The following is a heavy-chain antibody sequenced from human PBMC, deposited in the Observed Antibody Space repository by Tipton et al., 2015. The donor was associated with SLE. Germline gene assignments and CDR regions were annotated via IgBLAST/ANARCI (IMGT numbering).Heavy chain of an antibody. CDR1: GGSISSSSYY. CDR2: IYYSGST. Sequence: TLSLTCTVSGGSISSSSYYWGWIRQPPGKGLEWIGSIYYSGSTYYNPSLKSRVTISVDTSKNQFSLKLSSVTAADTAVYYCARVDYGPNRDAFDIWGQGTMVTVSS. CDR3: ARVDYGPNRDAFDI. D-gene: IGHD4/OR15-4a*01. V-gene: IGHV4-39*07. J-gene: IGHJ3*02.